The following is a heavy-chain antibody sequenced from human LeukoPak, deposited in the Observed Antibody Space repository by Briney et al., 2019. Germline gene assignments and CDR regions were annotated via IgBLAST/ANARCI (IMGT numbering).Heavy chain of an antibody. CDR2: IYYSGST. V-gene: IGHV4-59*08. CDR3: AHQKYYGGTFDY. CDR1: GGSVSSYY. D-gene: IGHD4-23*01. J-gene: IGHJ4*02. Sequence: SQTLSLTCTVSGGSVSSYYWSWIRQPPGKGLEWIGYIYYSGSTTYNPSLKSRVTISVDTSKNQFSLKLSSVTAADTAVYYCAHQKYYGGTFDYWGQGTLVTVSS.